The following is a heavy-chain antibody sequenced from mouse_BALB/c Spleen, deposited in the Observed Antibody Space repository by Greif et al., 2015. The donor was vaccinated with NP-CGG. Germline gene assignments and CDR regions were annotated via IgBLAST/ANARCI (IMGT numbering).Heavy chain of an antibody. J-gene: IGHJ4*01. CDR3: AIYDGYYYYAMDY. D-gene: IGHD2-3*01. CDR2: INPSNGRT. Sequence: VQLQQSGAELVKPGASVKLSCKASGYTFTSYWMHWVKQRPGQGLEWIGEINPSNGRTNYNEKFKSKATLTVDKSSSTSYMQLNSLTSEDSAVYYCAIYDGYYYYAMDYWGQGTSVTVSS. V-gene: IGHV1S81*02. CDR1: GYTFTSYW.